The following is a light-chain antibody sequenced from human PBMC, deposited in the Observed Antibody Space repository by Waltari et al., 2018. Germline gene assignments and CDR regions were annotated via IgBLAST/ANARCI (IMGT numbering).Light chain of an antibody. CDR1: QSVSSS. CDR3: QQRSNWPYT. V-gene: IGKV3-11*01. Sequence: EIVLTQSPSTLSLSPGDRATLSCRASQSVSSSLAWYQQNPGQSPGLPIYDASNMTPGIPSRFSGRGAATDFTLTISSLEPGEFAVYYCQQRSNWPYTFGQGTKLEIK. CDR2: DAS. J-gene: IGKJ2*01.